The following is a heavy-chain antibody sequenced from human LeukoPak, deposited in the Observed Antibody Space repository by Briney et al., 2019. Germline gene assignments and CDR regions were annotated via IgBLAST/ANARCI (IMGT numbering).Heavy chain of an antibody. CDR2: IYYSGST. Sequence: PSETLSLTCTVSGGSISSGGYYWSWIRQHPGKGLEWIGYIYYSGSTYYNPSLKSQVTMSVGTSKSQFSLKLSSVTAADTAVYYCARATYASSVDYWGQGTLVTVYS. CDR1: GGSISSGGYY. J-gene: IGHJ4*02. D-gene: IGHD2-8*01. CDR3: ARATYASSVDY. V-gene: IGHV4-31*01.